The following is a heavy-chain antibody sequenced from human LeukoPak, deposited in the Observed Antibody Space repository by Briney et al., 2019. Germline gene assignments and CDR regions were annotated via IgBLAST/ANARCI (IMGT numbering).Heavy chain of an antibody. CDR1: GFTFSSYG. J-gene: IGHJ4*02. CDR3: ARLYGDYLFDY. V-gene: IGHV3-33*01. D-gene: IGHD4-17*01. CDR2: IWYDGSNK. Sequence: GGSLRLSCAASGFTFSSYGMYWVRQAPGKGLEWVAVIWYDGSNKYYADSVKGRFTISRDNSKNTLYLQMNSLRAEDTAVYYCARLYGDYLFDYWGQGTLVTVSS.